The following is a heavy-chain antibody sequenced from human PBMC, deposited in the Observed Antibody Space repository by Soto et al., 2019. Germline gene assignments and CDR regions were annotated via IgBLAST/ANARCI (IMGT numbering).Heavy chain of an antibody. J-gene: IGHJ4*02. D-gene: IGHD3-22*01. Sequence: EVQVLESGGGLVQPGGSLRLSCEASGLNFSNYAMSWVRQAPGKGLEWVSTISGTGGSTYYADSVKGRFTISRDNSKNTLYLQMNSLRAEDTAVYYCAIISGFHYAVADYWGQGTLVTVSS. CDR3: AIISGFHYAVADY. CDR1: GLNFSNYA. CDR2: ISGTGGST. V-gene: IGHV3-23*01.